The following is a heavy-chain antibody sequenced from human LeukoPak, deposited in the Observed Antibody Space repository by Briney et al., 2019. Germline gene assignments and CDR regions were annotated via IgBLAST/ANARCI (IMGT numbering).Heavy chain of an antibody. D-gene: IGHD1-26*01. J-gene: IGHJ4*02. CDR3: ARFKGGTGFDY. Sequence: SETLSLTCTVSGGSITTSDFDWAWIRQPPGQGFEWIATISSSGKAYYYPSLMSRVTISVDTSKNQFSLDVTSVTAADTGLFYCARFKGGTGFDYRGRGILVIVS. CDR2: ISSSGKA. V-gene: IGHV4-39*01. CDR1: GGSITTSDFD.